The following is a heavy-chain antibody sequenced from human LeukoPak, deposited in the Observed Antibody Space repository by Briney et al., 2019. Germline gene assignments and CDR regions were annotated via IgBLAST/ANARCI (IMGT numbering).Heavy chain of an antibody. J-gene: IGHJ3*02. CDR2: IYPGDSDT. CDR1: GYSFTSYW. D-gene: IGHD1-26*01. Sequence: GESLKISCKGSGYSFTSYWIGWVRQMPGKGLEWMGIIYPGDSDTRYSPSFQGQVTISADKSISTAYLQWSSLKASDTAMYYCARWRTKVGATTSHAFDIWGQGTMVTVSS. CDR3: ARWRTKVGATTSHAFDI. V-gene: IGHV5-51*01.